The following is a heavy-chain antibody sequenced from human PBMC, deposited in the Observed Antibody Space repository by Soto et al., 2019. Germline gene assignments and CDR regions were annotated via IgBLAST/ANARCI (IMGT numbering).Heavy chain of an antibody. V-gene: IGHV3-33*01. Sequence: QVQLVESGGGVVQPGRSLRLSCAASGINFSSSGMHWVRQAPGKGLEWVALIWFDGSMEYYADSVKGQFTISRDNSRNTVYLQMSSLRAEDTAVYYCARDAGTTRMDVWGQGTTVTVSS. CDR1: GINFSSSG. J-gene: IGHJ6*02. CDR2: IWFDGSME. D-gene: IGHD1-7*01. CDR3: ARDAGTTRMDV.